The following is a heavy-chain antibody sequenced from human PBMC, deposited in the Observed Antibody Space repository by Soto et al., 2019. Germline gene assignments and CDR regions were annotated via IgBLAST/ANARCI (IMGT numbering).Heavy chain of an antibody. Sequence: QVQLAQSGAEVKKPGASVKVSCKVSGYTLPELSMHWVRQAPGKGLEWMGGFDPEDGETIYAQKFQGRVTMTEDTTTNTAYMELSSLSSDDTAVYYCRTGHIVGATAFWGKGTLVTVSS. CDR3: RTGHIVGATAF. J-gene: IGHJ4*02. V-gene: IGHV1-24*01. D-gene: IGHD1-26*01. CDR2: FDPEDGET. CDR1: GYTLPELS.